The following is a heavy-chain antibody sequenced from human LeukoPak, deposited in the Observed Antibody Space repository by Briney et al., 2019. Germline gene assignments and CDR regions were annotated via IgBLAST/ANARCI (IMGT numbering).Heavy chain of an antibody. CDR1: GGSFSGYY. CDR2: INHSGST. J-gene: IGHJ4*02. D-gene: IGHD1-26*01. Sequence: SETLSLTCAVYGGSFSGYYWSWIRQPPGKGLERIGEINHSGSTNYNPSLKSRVTISVDTSKNQFSLKLSSVTAADTAVYYCARSVGATAKIDYWGQGTLVTVSS. V-gene: IGHV4-34*01. CDR3: ARSVGATAKIDY.